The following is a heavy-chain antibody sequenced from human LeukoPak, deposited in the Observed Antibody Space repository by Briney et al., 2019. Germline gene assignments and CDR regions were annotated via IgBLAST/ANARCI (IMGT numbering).Heavy chain of an antibody. CDR1: GFTVSSNY. CDR3: AKQLGYCSDGSCYFPY. CDR2: TYSSGTT. Sequence: GGSLRLSCAASGFTVSSNYMSWVRQAPGKGLEYISVTYSSGTTYYADSVRDRFTISRDNSKSTLCLQMNSLRAEDTAVYYCAKQLGYCSDGSCYFPYWGQGTLVTVSS. D-gene: IGHD2-15*01. V-gene: IGHV3-53*01. J-gene: IGHJ4*02.